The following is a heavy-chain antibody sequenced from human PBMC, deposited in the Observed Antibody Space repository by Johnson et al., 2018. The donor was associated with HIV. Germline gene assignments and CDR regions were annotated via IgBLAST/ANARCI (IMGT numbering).Heavy chain of an antibody. CDR1: GFTFSTYA. CDR2: ISYDGSNK. CDR3: ARDRGYCTNGVCYYDAFDI. V-gene: IGHV3-30-3*01. D-gene: IGHD2-8*01. J-gene: IGHJ3*02. Sequence: QVQLVESGGGVVQPGRSLRLSCVVSGFTFSTYAMDWVRQAPGKGLEWVAVISYDGSNKYYADSVKGRFTISRDNSKNTLYLQMNSLRAEDTAVYYCARDRGYCTNGVCYYDAFDIWGQGTMVTVSA.